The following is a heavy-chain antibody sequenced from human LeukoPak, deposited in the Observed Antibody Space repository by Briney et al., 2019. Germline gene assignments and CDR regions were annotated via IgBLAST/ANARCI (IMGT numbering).Heavy chain of an antibody. CDR1: GDSINDHY. D-gene: IGHD4-23*01. V-gene: IGHV4-4*09. CDR2: IYSSVST. Sequence: SETLSLTCTVSGDSINDHYWSWIRQPPGEGLEWIAYIYSSVSTNYNPSLKSRVTISIDTSKNQFSLKLSSVTAADTAIYYCARVFGGNSLDSWGQGTLVAVSS. J-gene: IGHJ4*02. CDR3: ARVFGGNSLDS.